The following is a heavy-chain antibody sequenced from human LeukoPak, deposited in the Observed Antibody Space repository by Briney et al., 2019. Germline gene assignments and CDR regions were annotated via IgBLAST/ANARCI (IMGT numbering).Heavy chain of an antibody. CDR3: ARSDIWGSYRFLDY. V-gene: IGHV4-59*08. J-gene: IGHJ4*02. Sequence: SETLSLTCTVSGASISNYYWSWIRQSPGKGLEWIGHMLYSGSTNQNPSLRSRVTISVDTSKNQVSLKLSSVTAADTAVYYCARSDIWGSYRFLDYWGQGALVTVSS. CDR2: MLYSGST. CDR1: GASISNYY. D-gene: IGHD3-16*02.